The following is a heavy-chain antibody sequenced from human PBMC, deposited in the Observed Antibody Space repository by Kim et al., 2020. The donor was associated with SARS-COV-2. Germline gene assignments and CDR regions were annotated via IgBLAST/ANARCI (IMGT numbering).Heavy chain of an antibody. CDR3: ARGNSQQPGTSLVGGFDP. D-gene: IGHD6-13*01. V-gene: IGHV6-1*01. CDR2: TYYRSKWYN. CDR1: GDSVSSNSAA. Sequence: SQTLSLTCAISGDSVSSNSAAWDWIRQSPSRGLEWLGRTYYRSKWYNDYAVSVKSRITINPDTSKNQFSLQLNSVTPEDTAVYYCARGNSQQPGTSLVGGFDPWGQGTLVTVSS. J-gene: IGHJ5*02.